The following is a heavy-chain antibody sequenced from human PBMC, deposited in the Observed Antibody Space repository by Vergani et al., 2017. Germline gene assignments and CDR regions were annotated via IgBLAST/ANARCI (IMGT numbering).Heavy chain of an antibody. J-gene: IGHJ4*02. CDR2: ISGSGGNT. V-gene: IGHV3-23*01. CDR3: AKQGCTSATCYTNF. CDR1: GFTFSDYA. D-gene: IGHD2-2*02. Sequence: EMQLLESGGGLVQPGGSLRLSCAASGFTFSDYAMNWGRQAPGKGREWVSSISGSGGNTYYADSVKGRFTISRDNSKNVLSLQMNSLRAEDTAVYYCAKQGCTSATCYTNFWGQGTLVTVSS.